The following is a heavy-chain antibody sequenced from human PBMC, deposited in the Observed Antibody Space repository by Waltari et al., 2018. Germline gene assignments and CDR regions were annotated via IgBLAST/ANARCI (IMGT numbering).Heavy chain of an antibody. D-gene: IGHD1-26*01. J-gene: IGHJ4*02. CDR2: INTHTWNP. CDR1: GYIFTTYG. Sequence: QVQLVQSGSELKKPGASVKVSCKAAGYIFTTYGIIWVRQAPGQGLEWMGWINTHTWNPTYVQGFTGRFVFSLDTSVSTAYLQISSLKAEDSVIYYCARGGGTFSKPQYFDSWGQGTRVTVSS. V-gene: IGHV7-4-1*02. CDR3: ARGGGTFSKPQYFDS.